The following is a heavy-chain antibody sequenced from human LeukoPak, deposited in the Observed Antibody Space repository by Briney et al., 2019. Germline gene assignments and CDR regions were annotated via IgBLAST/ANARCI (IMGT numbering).Heavy chain of an antibody. CDR3: ARDEMVRGVILWFDP. CDR2: INPNSGGT. CDR1: GYTFTGYY. Sequence: ASVKVSCKASGYTFTGYYMHWVRQAPGQGLEWMGWINPNSGGTNYAQKFQGRVTMTRDTSISTAYMELSRLRSDDTAVYYCARDEMVRGVILWFDPWGQGTLVTVSS. V-gene: IGHV1-2*02. J-gene: IGHJ5*02. D-gene: IGHD3-10*01.